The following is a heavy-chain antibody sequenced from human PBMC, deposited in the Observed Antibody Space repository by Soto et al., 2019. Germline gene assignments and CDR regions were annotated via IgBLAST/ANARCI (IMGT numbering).Heavy chain of an antibody. CDR2: ISGSGGST. V-gene: IGHV3-23*01. CDR3: AKVDPFIRFLEWSRGWFDP. D-gene: IGHD3-3*01. J-gene: IGHJ5*02. CDR1: GFTFSSYA. Sequence: GGSLRLSCAASGFTFSSYAMSWVRQAPGKGLEWVSAISGSGGSTYYADSVKGRFTISRDNSKNTLFLQMNSLRAEDTAVYYCAKVDPFIRFLEWSRGWFDPWGQGTLVTVSS.